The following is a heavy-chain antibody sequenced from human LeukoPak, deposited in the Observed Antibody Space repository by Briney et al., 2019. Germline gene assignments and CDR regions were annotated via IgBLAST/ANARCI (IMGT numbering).Heavy chain of an antibody. CDR2: INTDGTVT. CDR3: ATKQWLAPPPDS. J-gene: IGHJ4*02. Sequence: GGSLTLSCAASGFTFSKYWMLWVRQAPGKGLESVSRINTDGTVTHYADSVKGRFTVSRDNADNTMFLQMNSVRDEDTAVYYCATKQWLAPPPDSWGQGTPVTVSS. D-gene: IGHD6-19*01. V-gene: IGHV3-74*01. CDR1: GFTFSKYW.